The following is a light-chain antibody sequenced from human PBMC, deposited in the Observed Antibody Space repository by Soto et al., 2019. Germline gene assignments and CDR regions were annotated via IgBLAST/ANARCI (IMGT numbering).Light chain of an antibody. CDR1: SSDIGGYNY. V-gene: IGLV2-14*01. CDR2: EVS. J-gene: IGLJ1*01. CDR3: SSYRSTTTFGV. Sequence: QSALAQPASVSGSPGQSITISCTGTSSDIGGYNYVSWYQQRPGKAPKVVIYEVSNRPLGVSNRFSASKSGNTASLIISGLQADDEADYFCSSYRSTTTFGVFGTGTKVTVL.